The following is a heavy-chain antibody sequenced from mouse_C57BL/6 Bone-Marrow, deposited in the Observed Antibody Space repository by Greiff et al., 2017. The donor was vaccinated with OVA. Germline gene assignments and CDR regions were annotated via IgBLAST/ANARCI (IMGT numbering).Heavy chain of an antibody. Sequence: DVQLQESGGGLVQPGGSLSLSCAASGFTFTDYYMSWVRQPPGKALEWLGFIRNKANGYTTEYSASVKGRFTISRDNSQSILYLQMNALRAEDSATYYCARFYAPAWFAYWGQGTLVTVSA. CDR2: IRNKANGYTT. D-gene: IGHD2-3*01. CDR1: GFTFTDYY. V-gene: IGHV7-3*01. J-gene: IGHJ3*01. CDR3: ARFYAPAWFAY.